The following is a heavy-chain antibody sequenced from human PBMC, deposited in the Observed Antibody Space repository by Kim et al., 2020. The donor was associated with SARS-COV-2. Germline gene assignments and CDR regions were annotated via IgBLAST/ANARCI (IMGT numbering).Heavy chain of an antibody. Sequence: SETLSLTCTVSGGSISSGGYYWSWIRQHPGKGLEWIGYIYYSGSTYYNPSLKSRVTISVDTSKNQFSLKLSSVTAADTAVYYCARVVRANPLLDYWGQGTLVTVSS. CDR3: ARVVRANPLLDY. V-gene: IGHV4-31*03. D-gene: IGHD3-10*01. CDR1: GGSISSGGYY. J-gene: IGHJ4*02. CDR2: IYYSGST.